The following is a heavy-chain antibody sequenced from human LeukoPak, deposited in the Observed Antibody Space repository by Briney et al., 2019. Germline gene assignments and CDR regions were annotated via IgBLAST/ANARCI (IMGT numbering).Heavy chain of an antibody. V-gene: IGHV1-46*01. J-gene: IGHJ1*01. Sequence: ASVKVSCKASGYTFTSYYLYWVRQAPGQGLEWMGIINPSGGSTNYAQKFQGRVTITADKSTSTAYMELSSLRSEDTAVYYCASQPEEYYYDSSASGEYFQHWGQGTLVTVSS. D-gene: IGHD3-22*01. CDR3: ASQPEEYYYDSSASGEYFQH. CDR2: INPSGGST. CDR1: GYTFTSYY.